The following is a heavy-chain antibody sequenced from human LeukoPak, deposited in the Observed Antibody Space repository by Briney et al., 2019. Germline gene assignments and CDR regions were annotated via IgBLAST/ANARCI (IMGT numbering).Heavy chain of an antibody. CDR1: GFTFSSYW. D-gene: IGHD3-9*01. J-gene: IGHJ5*02. V-gene: IGHV3-7*05. Sequence: PGGSLRLSCAASGFTFSSYWMSWVRQAPGKGLEWVANIKQDESEKYYVDSVKGRFTISRDNAKNSLYLQMNSLRPEDTAVYYCARGGYYDILTGTNWFDAWGQGTLVTVSS. CDR2: IKQDESEK. CDR3: ARGGYYDILTGTNWFDA.